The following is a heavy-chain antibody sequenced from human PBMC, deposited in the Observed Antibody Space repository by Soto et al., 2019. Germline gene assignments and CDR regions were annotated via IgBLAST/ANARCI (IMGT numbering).Heavy chain of an antibody. J-gene: IGHJ4*02. D-gene: IGHD3-10*01. Sequence: QVQLVQSGAEVKKPGSSVKVSCTASGGTFNFYSISWVRQAPGQGLEWVGRVIPMVGMSGYAQKFQGRVTITADKSTSTAYMNLRSLRSEDTAVYYCATNYGSGSAHFDYWGQGTLVTVSS. CDR2: VIPMVGMS. CDR1: GGTFNFYS. V-gene: IGHV1-69*02. CDR3: ATNYGSGSAHFDY.